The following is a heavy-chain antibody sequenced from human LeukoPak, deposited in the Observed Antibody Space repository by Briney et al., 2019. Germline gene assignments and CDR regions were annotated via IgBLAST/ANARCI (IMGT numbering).Heavy chain of an antibody. Sequence: SETLSLTCTVSGGSLSSYYWSWIRQPPGTGLEWIGHIYYSGSTNYNPSLKSRVTISVYTSKNQFSLKLSSVTAADTAVYYCARVGYYDILTGYRRWGHFDYWGQGTLVTVSS. CDR3: ARVGYYDILTGYRRWGHFDY. CDR1: GGSLSSYY. CDR2: IYYSGST. V-gene: IGHV4-59*01. D-gene: IGHD3-9*01. J-gene: IGHJ4*02.